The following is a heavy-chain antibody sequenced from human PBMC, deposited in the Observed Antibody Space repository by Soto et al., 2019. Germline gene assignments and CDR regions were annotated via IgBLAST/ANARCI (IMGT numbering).Heavy chain of an antibody. CDR3: ANFEYSSSSIQH. CDR2: IYYSGST. J-gene: IGHJ1*01. CDR1: GGSFSGYY. D-gene: IGHD6-6*01. V-gene: IGHV4-59*01. Sequence: PSGTLSLTCAVYGGSFSGYYWSWIRQPPGKGLEWIGYIYYSGSTNYNPSLKSRVTISVDTSKNQFSLKLSSVTAADTAVYYCANFEYSSSSIQHWGQGTLVTVSS.